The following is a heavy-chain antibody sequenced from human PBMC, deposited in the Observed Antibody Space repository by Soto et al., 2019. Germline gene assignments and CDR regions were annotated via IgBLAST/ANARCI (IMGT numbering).Heavy chain of an antibody. J-gene: IGHJ6*02. CDR2: VHHSWGS. D-gene: IGHD3-10*01. V-gene: IGHV4-59*08. CDR3: ARQGFGPLHGLVDV. Sequence: QVQLQESGPGLVKPSETLSLSCTVSGGSISSYYWSWFRQSPGKRMEWIGYVHHSWGSSYNPSLPSRVAVSLDTSKSQFSLTVTSVTATVTAVYYCARQGFGPLHGLVDVWGQGTTVTVSS. CDR1: GGSISSYY.